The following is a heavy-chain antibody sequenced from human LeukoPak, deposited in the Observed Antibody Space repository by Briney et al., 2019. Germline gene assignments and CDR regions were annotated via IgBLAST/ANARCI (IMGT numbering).Heavy chain of an antibody. CDR1: GFTVSSNY. CDR2: IYSGGST. V-gene: IGHV3-53*01. CDR3: ARPRYSSINSPPGY. J-gene: IGHJ4*02. Sequence: QPGGSLRLSCAASGFTVSSNYMSWVRQAPGKGLEWVSVIYSGGSTYYADSVKGRFTISRDNSKNTLYLQMNSLRAEDTAVYYCARPRYSSINSPPGYWGQGTLVTVSS. D-gene: IGHD6-13*01.